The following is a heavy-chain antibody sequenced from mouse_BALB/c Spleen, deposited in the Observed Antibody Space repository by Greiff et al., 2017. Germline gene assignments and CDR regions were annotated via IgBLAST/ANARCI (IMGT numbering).Heavy chain of an antibody. Sequence: EVMLVESGPGLVKPSQSLSLTCTVTGYSITSDYAWNWIRQFPGNKLEWMGYISYSGSTSYNPSLKSRISITRDTSKNQFFLQLNFVTTEDTATYYCARGLRAMDYWGQGTSVTVSS. V-gene: IGHV3-2*02. D-gene: IGHD1-1*01. CDR2: ISYSGST. CDR1: GYSITSDYA. CDR3: ARGLRAMDY. J-gene: IGHJ4*01.